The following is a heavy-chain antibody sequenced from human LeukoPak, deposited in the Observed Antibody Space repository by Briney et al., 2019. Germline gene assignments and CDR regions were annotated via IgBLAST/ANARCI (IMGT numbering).Heavy chain of an antibody. J-gene: IGHJ6*02. D-gene: IGHD6-6*01. CDR3: AGSEEQLAGGMDV. CDR2: ISYDGSNK. Sequence: GGSLRLSCAASGFTFSSYGVHWVRQAPGKGLEWVAVISYDGSNKYYADSVKGRFTISRDNSKNTLYLQMNSLRAEDTAVYYCAGSEEQLAGGMDVWGQGTTVTVSS. CDR1: GFTFSSYG. V-gene: IGHV3-30*03.